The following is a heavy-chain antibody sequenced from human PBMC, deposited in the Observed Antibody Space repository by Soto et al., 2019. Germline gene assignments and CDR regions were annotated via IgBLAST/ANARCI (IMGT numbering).Heavy chain of an antibody. J-gene: IGHJ6*02. CDR2: ISYDGGSE. V-gene: IGHV3-30*18. Sequence: GSLRLSCAASGFTFSSYGMHWVRQAPGKGLEWVAVISYDGGSEYYADSVKGRFTISRDNSKNTLYLQMNSLRAEDTAVYYCAKRQNYDFWFMDVWGQGTTVTVSS. CDR3: AKRQNYDFWFMDV. D-gene: IGHD3-3*01. CDR1: GFTFSSYG.